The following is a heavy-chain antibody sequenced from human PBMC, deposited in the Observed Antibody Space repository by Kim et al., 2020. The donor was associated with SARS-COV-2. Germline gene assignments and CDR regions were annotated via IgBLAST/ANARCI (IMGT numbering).Heavy chain of an antibody. CDR1: GYTFTSYG. J-gene: IGHJ4*02. D-gene: IGHD3-16*02. Sequence: ASVKVSCKASGYTFTSYGISWVRQAPGQGLEWMGWISAYNGNTNYAQKLQGRVTMTTDTSTSTAYMELRSLRSDDTAVYYCARGPDYVWGSYRYMIWYWGQGTLVTVSS. CDR2: ISAYNGNT. CDR3: ARGPDYVWGSYRYMIWY. V-gene: IGHV1-18*04.